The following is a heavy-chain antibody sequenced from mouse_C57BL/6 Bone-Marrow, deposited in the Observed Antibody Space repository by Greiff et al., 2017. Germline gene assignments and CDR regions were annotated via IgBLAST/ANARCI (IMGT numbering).Heavy chain of an antibody. CDR2: ISDGGSYT. J-gene: IGHJ2*01. CDR3: ARDGYDALFDY. D-gene: IGHD2-2*01. CDR1: GFTFSSYA. V-gene: IGHV5-4*03. Sequence: EVMLVEPGGGLVKPGGSLKLSCAASGFTFSSYAMSWVRQTPEKRLEWVATISDGGSYTYYPDNVKGRFTISRDNAKNNLYLQMSHLKSEDTAMYYCARDGYDALFDYWGEGTTLTVSS.